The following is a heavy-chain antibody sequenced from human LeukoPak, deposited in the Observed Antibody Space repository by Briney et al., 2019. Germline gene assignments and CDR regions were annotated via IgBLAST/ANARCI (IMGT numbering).Heavy chain of an antibody. CDR3: ARSQGYCSSTSCYYYYGMDV. D-gene: IGHD2-2*01. CDR2: IYYSGST. J-gene: IGHJ6*02. Sequence: ASETLSLTCTVSGGSISSYYWSWIRQPPGKGLEWIGYIYYSGSTNYNPSLKSRVTISVDTSKNQFSLKLSSVTAADTAVYYCARSQGYCSSTSCYYYYGMDVWGQGTTVTVSS. V-gene: IGHV4-59*08. CDR1: GGSISSYY.